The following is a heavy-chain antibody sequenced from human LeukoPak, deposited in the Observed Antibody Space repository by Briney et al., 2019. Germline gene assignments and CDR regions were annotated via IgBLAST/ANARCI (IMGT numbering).Heavy chain of an antibody. V-gene: IGHV1-69*13. CDR3: ARGGGYYTPYYYYYMDV. CDR1: GGTFSSYA. J-gene: IGHJ6*03. D-gene: IGHD3-3*01. CDR2: IIPIFGTA. Sequence: LVKVSCKASGGTFSSYAISWVRQAPGQGLEWMGGIIPIFGTANYAQKFQGRVTITADESTSTAYMELSSLRSEDTAVYYCARGGGYYTPYYYYYMDVWGKGTTVTVSS.